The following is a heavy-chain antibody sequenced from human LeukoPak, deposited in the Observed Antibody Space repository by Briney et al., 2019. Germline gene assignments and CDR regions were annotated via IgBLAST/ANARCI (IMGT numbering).Heavy chain of an antibody. CDR2: IYYSGNT. J-gene: IGHJ5*02. D-gene: IGHD2-15*01. V-gene: IGHV4-31*03. CDR3: ARDGPLYCSGGSCYSTGVRWFDP. Sequence: SQTLSLTCTVSGGSISSGGYYWSWIRQHPGKGLEWIGYIYYSGNTYYNPSLKSRVTISVDTSKNQFSLKLRSVTAADTAVYYCARDGPLYCSGGSCYSTGVRWFDPWGQGTLVTVSS. CDR1: GGSISSGGYY.